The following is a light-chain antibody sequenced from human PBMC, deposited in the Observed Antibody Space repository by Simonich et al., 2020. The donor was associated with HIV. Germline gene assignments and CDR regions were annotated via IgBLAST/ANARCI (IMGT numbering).Light chain of an antibody. CDR3: QQYNNWPSPFT. V-gene: IGKV3-15*01. CDR2: GAS. CDR1: QSISSN. Sequence: MTQSPSTLSASVGDRVTITCRASQSISSNLAWYQRKPGQAPRLLIYGASNRATAIPARFSGSGFGTEFTLTISSMQSEDFAVYYCQQYNNWPSPFTFGPGTKVDIK. J-gene: IGKJ3*01.